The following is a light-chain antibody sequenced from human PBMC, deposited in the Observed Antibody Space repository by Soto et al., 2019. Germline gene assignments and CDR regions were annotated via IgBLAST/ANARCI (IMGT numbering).Light chain of an antibody. CDR3: SSYTSSSTLV. Sequence: QSALTQPASVSGSPGQSITLSCTGTSSDVGGYNYGSWYQQHPGKAPKLMIYEVSNRTSGVSNRFSGSKSGNTASLTISGIQAEDEADYYCSSYTSSSTLVFGGGTKLTVL. J-gene: IGLJ3*02. CDR2: EVS. V-gene: IGLV2-14*01. CDR1: SSDVGGYNY.